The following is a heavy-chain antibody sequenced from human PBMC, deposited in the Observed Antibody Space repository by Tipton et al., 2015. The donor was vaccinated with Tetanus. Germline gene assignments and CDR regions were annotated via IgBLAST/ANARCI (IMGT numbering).Heavy chain of an antibody. CDR3: ARGIPREPFSFGN. CDR2: IYYTAHN. Sequence: TLSLTCTVSGAFINAGGYLWTWVRQQPGNGLEWIGNIYYTAHNSYNPSLDSRVKISVDTSKNQCSLRLTYVTAADTAVDFCARGIPREPFSFGNWGQGKLIIVSS. D-gene: IGHD1-26*01. V-gene: IGHV4-31*03. J-gene: IGHJ4*02. CDR1: GAFINAGGYL.